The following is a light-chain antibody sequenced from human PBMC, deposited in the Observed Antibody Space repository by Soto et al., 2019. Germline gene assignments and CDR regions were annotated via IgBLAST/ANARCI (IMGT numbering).Light chain of an antibody. V-gene: IGKV1-8*01. J-gene: IGKJ1*01. CDR3: QQYYSYTRP. CDR1: QGISSY. Sequence: AIRMTQSPSSLSASTGDRVTITCRASQGISSYLAWYQQKPGKAPKLLIYAASTLQSGVPSRFSGSGSGTDFTLTISCLQSEDFATYYCQQYYSYTRPFGQGTKVDIX. CDR2: AAS.